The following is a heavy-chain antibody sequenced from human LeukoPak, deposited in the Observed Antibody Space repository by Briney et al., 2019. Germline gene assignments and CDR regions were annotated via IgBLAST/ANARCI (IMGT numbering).Heavy chain of an antibody. J-gene: IGHJ4*02. V-gene: IGHV3-21*01. CDR1: GFTLSSYT. Sequence: GGSLRLSCAASGFTLSSYTMNWVRQAPGKGLEWVSSITSSSSYIYYADSVKGRFTISRDNAKKSLYLQMNSLRVEDTAVYYCARVAKYYYGSETYYFFEHWGQGTPVTASS. CDR3: ARVAKYYYGSETYYFFEH. D-gene: IGHD3-10*01. CDR2: ITSSSSYI.